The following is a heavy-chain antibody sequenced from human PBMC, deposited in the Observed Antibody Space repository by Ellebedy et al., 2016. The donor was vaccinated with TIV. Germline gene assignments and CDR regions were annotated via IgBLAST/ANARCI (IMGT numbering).Heavy chain of an antibody. V-gene: IGHV3-23*01. CDR2: FGVSGDTT. D-gene: IGHD1-14*01. Sequence: GESLKISCAASGFTFSSPAMSWVRQAPGKGLEWVSGFGVSGDTTYYAASVKGRFTISRDNSRDTLYLQINSMRADDTAIYYCAKGRSGTYIHHAFDYWGQGTLVTVSS. J-gene: IGHJ4*02. CDR3: AKGRSGTYIHHAFDY. CDR1: GFTFSSPA.